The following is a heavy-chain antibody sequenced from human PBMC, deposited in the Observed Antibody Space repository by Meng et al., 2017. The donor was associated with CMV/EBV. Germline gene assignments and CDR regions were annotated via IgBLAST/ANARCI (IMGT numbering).Heavy chain of an antibody. D-gene: IGHD1-26*01. V-gene: IGHV3-21*01. CDR1: EFTFSSNS. CDR3: ARDKWELLTRFDY. J-gene: IGHJ4*02. Sequence: EFTFSSNSMSWPRQAPGKGLEWVSSISSSNSYICYAGSVKGRFTISRDNAKTSLCLQMNSLRAEDTAVYYCARDKWELLTRFDYWGQGTLVTVSS. CDR2: ISSSNSYI.